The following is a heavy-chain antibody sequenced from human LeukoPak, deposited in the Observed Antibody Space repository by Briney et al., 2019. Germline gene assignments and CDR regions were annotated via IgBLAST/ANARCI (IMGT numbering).Heavy chain of an antibody. CDR1: GFTFSIYG. D-gene: IGHD3-22*01. Sequence: GGSLSLSCAASGFTFSIYGMQGVRHAPDRGLVWVAYIWYDGSNKYSAHSVKGRYTISRDHSKITLYPKIKSLRAEDTAVYYGAKYSRGSRSYYYDSSGYKTPDYWGQGTLVTVSS. V-gene: IGHV3-30*02. J-gene: IGHJ4*02. CDR3: AKYSRGSRSYYYDSSGYKTPDY. CDR2: IWYDGSNK.